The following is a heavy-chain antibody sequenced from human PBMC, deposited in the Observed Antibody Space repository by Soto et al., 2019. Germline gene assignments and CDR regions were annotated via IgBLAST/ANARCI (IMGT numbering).Heavy chain of an antibody. CDR2: IYYSGST. J-gene: IGHJ6*02. D-gene: IGHD2-2*02. CDR3: ARFVRSCSGTTCYTRADV. Sequence: SETLSLTCTVSGGSISSYYWSWIRQPPGKGLEWIGYIYYSGSTNYNPSLKSRVTISVDTSKNQFSLKLRSVIVADTAVYHCARFVRSCSGTTCYTRADVWGQGTTVTVSS. CDR1: GGSISSYY. V-gene: IGHV4-59*01.